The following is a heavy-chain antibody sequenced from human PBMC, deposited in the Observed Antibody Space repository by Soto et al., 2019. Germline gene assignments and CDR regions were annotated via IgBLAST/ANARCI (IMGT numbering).Heavy chain of an antibody. D-gene: IGHD2-2*01. Sequence: PSETLSLTCAVYGGSFSGYYWSWIRQPPGKGLEWIGEINHSGSTNYNPSLKSRVTISVDTSKNQFSLKLSSVTAADTAVYYCAGIVVVPAATYYYGMDVWGQGTTVTVSS. V-gene: IGHV4-34*01. CDR3: AGIVVVPAATYYYGMDV. J-gene: IGHJ6*02. CDR2: INHSGST. CDR1: GGSFSGYY.